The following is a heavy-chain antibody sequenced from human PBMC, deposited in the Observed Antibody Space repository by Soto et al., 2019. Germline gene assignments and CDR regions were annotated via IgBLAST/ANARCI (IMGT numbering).Heavy chain of an antibody. CDR2: ISNTGDYK. V-gene: IGHV3-21*01. Sequence: EVQLVESGGGLVKPGGSLRLSCVVSGFTFSNYSMNWVRQAPGKGLEWVASISNTGDYKYYGDSVKGRFTVSRDSAKKALYRQMNSSRAEDPAVYFCWRSAGTILATLLGSYVFHNRALGTLVTVSS. J-gene: IGHJ4*02. CDR3: WRSAGTILATLLGSYVFHN. D-gene: IGHD5-12*01. CDR1: GFTFSNYS.